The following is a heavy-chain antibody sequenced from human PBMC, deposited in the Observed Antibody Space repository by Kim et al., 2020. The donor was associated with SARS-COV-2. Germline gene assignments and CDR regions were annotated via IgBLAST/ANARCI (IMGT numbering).Heavy chain of an antibody. J-gene: IGHJ4*02. CDR2: INYSGST. V-gene: IGHV4-34*01. CDR1: GGSISGYY. D-gene: IGHD3-10*01. Sequence: SETLSLTCAVYGGSISGYYWSWIRQPPGKGLEWIGEINYSGSTNYNPSLKSRVTISVDTSKNQFSLKLSSVTAADTAVYYCARGGIIYFGTATLWFREDRWPLFDLWGQGTLVTVSS. CDR3: ARGGIIYFGTATLWFREDRWPLFDL.